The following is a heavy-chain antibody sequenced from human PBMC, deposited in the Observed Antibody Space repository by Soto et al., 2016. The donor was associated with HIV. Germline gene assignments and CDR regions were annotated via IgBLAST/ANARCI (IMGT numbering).Heavy chain of an antibody. Sequence: EVQLVESGGGLEQPGRSLRLSCTASGFTFDDYAMHWVRQAPGKGLEWVPGITWNSNNIDYADSVKGRFTVSRDNAKNSLYLEINSLRPEDTALYYCVKDAGTNFYWYLDLWGRGTPVTVSS. CDR1: GFTFDDYA. D-gene: IGHD1-1*01. J-gene: IGHJ2*01. CDR2: ITWNSNNI. V-gene: IGHV3-9*01. CDR3: VKDAGTNFYWYLDL.